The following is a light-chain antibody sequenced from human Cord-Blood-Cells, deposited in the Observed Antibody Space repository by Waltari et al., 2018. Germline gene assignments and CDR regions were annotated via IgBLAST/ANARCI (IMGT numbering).Light chain of an antibody. CDR1: QSVLYRSNNKNY. J-gene: IGKJ1*01. Sequence: DIVMTQSPDSLAVSLGERATINCKPSQSVLYRSNNKNYLAWYQQKPGQPPKLLIYWASTRESGVPDRFSGSGSGTDFTLTISSLQAEDVAVYYCQQYYSTPRTFGQGTKVEIK. CDR3: QQYYSTPRT. CDR2: WAS. V-gene: IGKV4-1*01.